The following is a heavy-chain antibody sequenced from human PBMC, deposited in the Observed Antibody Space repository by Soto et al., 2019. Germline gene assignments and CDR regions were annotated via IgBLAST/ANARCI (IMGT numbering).Heavy chain of an antibody. J-gene: IGHJ6*02. Sequence: QLQLQESGPGLVKPSETLSLTCTVSGGSISSSSYYWGWIRQPPGKGLEWIGEINHSGSTNYNPSLKSRVTISVDTSKNQFSPKLSSVTAADTAVYYCARGVATTLTYYYYGMDVWGQGTTVTVSS. CDR1: GGSISSSSYY. V-gene: IGHV4-39*07. CDR3: ARGVATTLTYYYYGMDV. CDR2: INHSGST. D-gene: IGHD5-12*01.